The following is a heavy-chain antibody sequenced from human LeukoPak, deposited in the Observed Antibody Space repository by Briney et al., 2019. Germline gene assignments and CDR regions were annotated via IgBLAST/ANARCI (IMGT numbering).Heavy chain of an antibody. V-gene: IGHV3-74*01. J-gene: IGHJ4*02. Sequence: GGSLRLSCEASGFSFSSFWMHWVRQAPGEGLVWVSRLNEDGGITNYADFAKGRFTISRDNARNTLYLQMNSLSADDTAVYYCTRDIGGRSAYWGQGTLVTVSS. D-gene: IGHD3-16*01. CDR2: LNEDGGIT. CDR3: TRDIGGRSAY. CDR1: GFSFSSFW.